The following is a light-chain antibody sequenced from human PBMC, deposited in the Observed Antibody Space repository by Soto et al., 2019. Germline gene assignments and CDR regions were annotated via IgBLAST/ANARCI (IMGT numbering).Light chain of an antibody. V-gene: IGKV1-39*01. Sequence: DIQMTQSPSSLSASVGDRVTITCRASQSISSYLNWYQQKPGKAPKLLIYAASSLQSGVQSSFSGSGSRTHFTLTISSLQPEDFATYYCQQSYSTPPTFGQGTKLEIK. J-gene: IGKJ2*01. CDR3: QQSYSTPPT. CDR2: AAS. CDR1: QSISSY.